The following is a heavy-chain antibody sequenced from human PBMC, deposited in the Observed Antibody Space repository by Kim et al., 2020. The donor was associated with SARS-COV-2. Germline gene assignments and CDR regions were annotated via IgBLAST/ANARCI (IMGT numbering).Heavy chain of an antibody. CDR3: AREGSGVGATSRSDGDY. D-gene: IGHD1-26*01. J-gene: IGHJ4*02. V-gene: IGHV4-31*03. CDR1: GGSISSGGYY. CDR2: IYYSGST. Sequence: SETLSLTCTVSGGSISSGGYYWSWIRQHPGKGLEWIGYIYYSGSTYYNPSLKSRVTISVDTSKNQFSLKLSSVTAADTAVYYCAREGSGVGATSRSDGDYWGQGTLVTVSS.